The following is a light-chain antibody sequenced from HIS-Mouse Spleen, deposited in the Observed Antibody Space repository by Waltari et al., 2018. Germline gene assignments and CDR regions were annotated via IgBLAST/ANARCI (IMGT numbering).Light chain of an antibody. CDR1: NIGSKS. CDR2: DDS. Sequence: SYVLTQPPSVSVAPGQTARITCGGNNIGSKSVHWYQQKPGQAPVLVVYDDSDRPSGMPELFSGSNPGNTATLTISRVEAGDEADYYCQVWDSSSDRVFGTGTKVTVL. CDR3: QVWDSSSDRV. J-gene: IGLJ1*01. V-gene: IGLV3-21*02.